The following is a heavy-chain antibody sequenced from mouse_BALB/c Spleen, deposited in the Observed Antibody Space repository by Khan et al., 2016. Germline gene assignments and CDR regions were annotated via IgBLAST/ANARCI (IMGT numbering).Heavy chain of an antibody. CDR3: ARLVGYEEYFDY. Sequence: EVQLQESGPGLVKPSQSLSLTCTATGYSITSDYAWNWIRQLPGNQLERMGYIRYSGSTSYNPSLKSRTSITADTSTNTVFLQLNSVTTEDTATYESARLVGYEEYFDYWGQGNTLPVSS. D-gene: IGHD1-1*02. CDR1: GYSITSDYA. CDR2: IRYSGST. V-gene: IGHV3-2*02. J-gene: IGHJ2*01.